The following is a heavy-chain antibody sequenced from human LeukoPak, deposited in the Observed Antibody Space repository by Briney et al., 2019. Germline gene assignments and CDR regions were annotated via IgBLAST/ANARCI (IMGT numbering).Heavy chain of an antibody. V-gene: IGHV1-2*04. J-gene: IGHJ4*02. CDR2: INPNSGGT. Sequence: ASVTVSCTASGYTVTGYYMHWVRQAPGQGLEWMGWINPNSGGTNYAQKFQGWVTMTRDTSISTAYMELSRLRSDDTAVYYCARVGCSSTSCFTYYFDYWGQGTLVTVSS. CDR3: ARVGCSSTSCFTYYFDY. D-gene: IGHD2-2*01. CDR1: GYTVTGYY.